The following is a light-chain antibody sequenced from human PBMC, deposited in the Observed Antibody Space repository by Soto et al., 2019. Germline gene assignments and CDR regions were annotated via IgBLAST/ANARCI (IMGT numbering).Light chain of an antibody. Sequence: EIVLTQSPATLSLSTGERATLSCRASHSIRNNLAWYQQKPGQAPRLFIYDASNRATGIPARFSGSGSGTDFTLTISSLEPEDFAVYYCQQRESWPLTFGGGTKVDIK. CDR1: HSIRNN. CDR3: QQRESWPLT. V-gene: IGKV3-11*01. J-gene: IGKJ4*01. CDR2: DAS.